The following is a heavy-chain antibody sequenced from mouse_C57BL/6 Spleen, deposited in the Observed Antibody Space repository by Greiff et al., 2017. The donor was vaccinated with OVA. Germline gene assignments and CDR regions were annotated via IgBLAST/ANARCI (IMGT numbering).Heavy chain of an antibody. CDR1: GFNIKDDY. V-gene: IGHV14-4*01. Sequence: VQLQRSGAELVRPGASVKLSCTASGFNIKDDYMHWVKQRPEQGLEWIGWIDPENGDTEYASKFQGKATITADTSSNTAYLQLSSLTSEDTAVYYCTRSTVVAKWYFDVWGTGTTVTVSS. CDR3: TRSTVVAKWYFDV. D-gene: IGHD1-1*01. J-gene: IGHJ1*03. CDR2: IDPENGDT.